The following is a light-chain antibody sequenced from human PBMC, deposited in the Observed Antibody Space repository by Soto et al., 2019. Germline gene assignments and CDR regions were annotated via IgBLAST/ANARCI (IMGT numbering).Light chain of an antibody. J-gene: IGKJ1*01. CDR3: QQSYTTLMWT. CDR2: AAT. CDR1: QSISTY. Sequence: DIQKTQSPSSLSASVGDRVTITCRASQSISTYLNWYQQKPGKAPRLLIFAATRLQRGVPSRFTGSGSGTDFTLTINSLQPEDFASYYCQQSYTTLMWTFGQGTKVDIK. V-gene: IGKV1-39*01.